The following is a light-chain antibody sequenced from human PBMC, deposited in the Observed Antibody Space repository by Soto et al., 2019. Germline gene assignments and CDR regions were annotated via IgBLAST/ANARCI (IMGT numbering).Light chain of an antibody. CDR1: GGSIASHY. J-gene: IGLJ3*02. V-gene: IGLV6-57*04. CDR3: QSYDSTNVV. Sequence: NFMLTQPLSVSDSPGKTVTIACTRSGGSIASHYVRWVQQRPGSAPTTVIYEDDQRPSGVPDRFSGSIDSSYNSASLTISGLKTEDEADYYCQSYDSTNVVFGGGTKVTVL. CDR2: EDD.